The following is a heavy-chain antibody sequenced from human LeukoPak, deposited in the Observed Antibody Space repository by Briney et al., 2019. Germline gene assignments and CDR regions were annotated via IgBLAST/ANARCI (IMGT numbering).Heavy chain of an antibody. CDR3: VKDRMGGEFDY. Sequence: GGSLRFSCAASRFTFSSYAMSWVRQAPGKGLEWVSAISGSGGSTYYADSVKGRFTFSRDNSKNTLYLQMNSLRVEDTAVYYCVKDRMGGEFDYWGQGTLVTVSS. CDR1: RFTFSSYA. D-gene: IGHD3-16*01. J-gene: IGHJ4*02. CDR2: ISGSGGST. V-gene: IGHV3-23*01.